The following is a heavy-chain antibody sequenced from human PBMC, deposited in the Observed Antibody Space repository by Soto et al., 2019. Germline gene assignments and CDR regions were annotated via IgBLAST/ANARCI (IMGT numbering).Heavy chain of an antibody. Sequence: SETLCLTCTGSGGSITTYYWNWIRQAPGKRLEWIGYIYRTGSTHYNPSLNSRAAISLDSSRDRFSLQLKAVTAADTAVYLCARPIGDDPFYIRRRGPTVPVS. CDR2: IYRTGST. J-gene: IGHJ3*02. CDR3: ARPIGDDPFYI. CDR1: GGSITTYY. V-gene: IGHV4-59*01.